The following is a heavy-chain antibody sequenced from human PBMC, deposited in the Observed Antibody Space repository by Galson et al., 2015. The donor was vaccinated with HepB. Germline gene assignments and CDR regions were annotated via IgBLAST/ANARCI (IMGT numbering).Heavy chain of an antibody. V-gene: IGHV4-39*01. D-gene: IGHD1-26*01. CDR2: IYYSGST. CDR1: GGSISSSSYY. CDR3: ARGVRKVGAIDY. Sequence: LSLTCTVSGGSISSSSYYWGWIRQPPGKGLEWIGSIYYSGSTYYNPSLKSRVTISVDTSKNQFSLKLSSVTAADTAVYYCARGVRKVGAIDYWGQGTLVTVSS. J-gene: IGHJ4*02.